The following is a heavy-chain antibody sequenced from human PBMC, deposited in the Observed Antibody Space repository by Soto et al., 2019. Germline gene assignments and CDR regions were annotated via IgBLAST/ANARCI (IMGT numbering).Heavy chain of an antibody. J-gene: IGHJ6*02. CDR1: GGSISSGGDY. V-gene: IGHV4-31*03. D-gene: IGHD2-15*01. Sequence: QVQLQESGPGLVKPSQTLSLTCTVSGGSISSGGDYWSWIRQHPGKGLEWIGYIYYSGSTYYNPSLKSRVTLSVDTSKNHFSLKLGSVTAADTAVYYCARATPYYYYGMDVWGQGTTVTVSS. CDR3: ARATPYYYYGMDV. CDR2: IYYSGST.